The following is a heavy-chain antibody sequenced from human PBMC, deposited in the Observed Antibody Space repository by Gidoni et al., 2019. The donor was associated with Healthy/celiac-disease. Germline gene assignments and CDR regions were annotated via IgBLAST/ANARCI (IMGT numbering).Heavy chain of an antibody. D-gene: IGHD6-19*01. V-gene: IGHV3-30*18. CDR2: ISYDGSNK. CDR3: AKATYIAVAEGDLDY. J-gene: IGHJ4*02. Sequence: QGQLVESGGGVVQPGRSLRLSCAASGFTFSRYGMHWVRQAPGKGLEWVAVISYDGSNKYYADSVKGRFTISRDNSKNTLYLQMNSLRAEDTAVYYCAKATYIAVAEGDLDYWGQGTLVTVSS. CDR1: GFTFSRYG.